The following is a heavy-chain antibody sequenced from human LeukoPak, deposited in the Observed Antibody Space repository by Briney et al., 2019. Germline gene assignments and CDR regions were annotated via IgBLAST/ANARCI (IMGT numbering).Heavy chain of an antibody. Sequence: SETLSLTCTVSGGSISSCDYYWSWIRQPPGKGLEWIGYIYYSGSTYYNPSLKSRVTISVDTCKNQFSLKLSSVTAADTAVYYCARAHTPVPFDYWGQGTLVTVSS. V-gene: IGHV4-30-4*01. J-gene: IGHJ4*02. D-gene: IGHD2-2*01. CDR1: GGSISSCDYY. CDR2: IYYSGST. CDR3: ARAHTPVPFDY.